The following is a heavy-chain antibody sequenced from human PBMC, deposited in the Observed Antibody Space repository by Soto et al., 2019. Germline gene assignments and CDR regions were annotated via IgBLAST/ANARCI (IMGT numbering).Heavy chain of an antibody. CDR1: GFTFRDYD. CDR2: ISSSGTAT. J-gene: IGHJ5*02. D-gene: IGHD6-6*01. Sequence: QVQLVESGGGLVRPGGSLRLSCAASGFTFRDYDMSWLRQAPGKGLEWVSCISSSGTATYYPDSVKGRFTISRDNANNSLYVEMNSLRVEDTAVYYCARKGPRAARQNHWGQGTLVTVSS. V-gene: IGHV3-11*01. CDR3: ARKGPRAARQNH.